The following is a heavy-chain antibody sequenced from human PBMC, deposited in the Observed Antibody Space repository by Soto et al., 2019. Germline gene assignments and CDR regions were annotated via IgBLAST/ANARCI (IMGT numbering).Heavy chain of an antibody. V-gene: IGHV1-18*01. J-gene: IGHJ5*02. CDR3: ARDIGYCRSGTCYREWFDP. D-gene: IGHD2-15*01. CDR2: VSDDNGHT. Sequence: QVQLVQSGAEVKKPGASVKVSCKASGYNFTTHGISWVRQVPGQGLEWMGWVSDDNGHTNYAQSLQGRVTMTTDTSRNTAYMELRSLRSDDTAVYYCARDIGYCRSGTCYREWFDPWGQGTLVTVSS. CDR1: GYNFTTHG.